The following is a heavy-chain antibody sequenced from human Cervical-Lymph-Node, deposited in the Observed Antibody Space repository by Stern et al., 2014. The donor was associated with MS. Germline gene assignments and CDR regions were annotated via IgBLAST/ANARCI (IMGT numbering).Heavy chain of an antibody. J-gene: IGHJ2*01. CDR2: ISYDESNK. D-gene: IGHD3-16*01. CDR3: AKGPVWNWYFDL. Sequence: VHLVESGGGVVQPGRSLRLSCAASGFTFSSYGMHWVRQAPGQGLEWVAVISYDESNKYYADSVKGRFTISRDNSKNTLYLQMNSLRAEDTAVYYCAKGPVWNWYFDLWGRGTLVTVSS. V-gene: IGHV3-30*18. CDR1: GFTFSSYG.